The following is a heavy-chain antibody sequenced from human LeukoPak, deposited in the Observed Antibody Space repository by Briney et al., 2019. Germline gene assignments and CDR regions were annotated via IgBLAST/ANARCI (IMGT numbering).Heavy chain of an antibody. J-gene: IGHJ1*01. CDR1: GFTFSSYA. Sequence: GGSLRLSCAASGFTFSSYAMSWVRQAPGKGLEWLSGISGSGGSTYYADSVKGRFTISRDNSKNTLYLQMNSLRAEDTAVYYCASDSYSPEYFQHWGQGTLVTVSS. D-gene: IGHD2-21*02. V-gene: IGHV3-23*01. CDR2: ISGSGGST. CDR3: ASDSYSPEYFQH.